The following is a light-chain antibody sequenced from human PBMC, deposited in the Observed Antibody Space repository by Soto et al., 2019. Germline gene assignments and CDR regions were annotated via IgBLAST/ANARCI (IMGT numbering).Light chain of an antibody. CDR2: EVS. J-gene: IGLJ1*01. CDR3: SSYTSSSTLEV. Sequence: QSVLTQPASVSGSPGQSITISCTGTSSDVGSYDYVSWYQQHPGKAPKVMIYEVSNRPLGVSNRFSGSKSGNTASLTISGLQAEDEADYYCSSYTSSSTLEVFGTGTKVTVL. V-gene: IGLV2-14*01. CDR1: SSDVGSYDY.